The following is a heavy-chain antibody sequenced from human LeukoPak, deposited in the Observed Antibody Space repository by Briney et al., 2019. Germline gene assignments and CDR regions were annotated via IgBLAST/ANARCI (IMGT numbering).Heavy chain of an antibody. J-gene: IGHJ5*02. V-gene: IGHV4-61*09. Sequence: SQTLSLTCTVSGGSISSGGYYWNWIRQPPGKGLEWIGQIFYSGSTNYNPSLKSRATISVDTSKNQFSLKLSSVTAADTAVYYCARAPSWFDPWGQGTLVTVSS. CDR2: IFYSGST. CDR1: GGSISSGGYY. CDR3: ARAPSWFDP.